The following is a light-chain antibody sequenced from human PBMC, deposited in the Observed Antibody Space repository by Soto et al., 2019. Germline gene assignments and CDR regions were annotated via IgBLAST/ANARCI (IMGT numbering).Light chain of an antibody. J-gene: IGKJ1*01. CDR2: GAS. CDR3: HHFDDCAWY. CDR1: QSIRNW. V-gene: IGKV1-5*01. Sequence: DIQMTQSPSTLSASVGDRVTITCRASQSIRNWLAWYQDKPGKAPKLLIYGASSLDSGVPSRFSGSGSGKQFNLSIRVLQADEFATYYGHHFDDCAWYVGRGTKVDIK.